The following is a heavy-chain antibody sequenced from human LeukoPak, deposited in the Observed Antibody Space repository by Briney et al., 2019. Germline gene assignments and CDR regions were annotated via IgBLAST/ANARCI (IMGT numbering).Heavy chain of an antibody. CDR1: GYTFTSYA. Sequence: ASVKVSCKASGYTFTSYAMNWVRQVPGQGLEWMGWINTKTGNPTYAQGFTGRFVLSLDTSVSTAYLQISSLKAEDTAVYYCARDYYYGSGGYYYMDVWGKGTTVTVS. J-gene: IGHJ6*03. V-gene: IGHV7-4-1*02. D-gene: IGHD3-10*01. CDR2: INTKTGNP. CDR3: ARDYYYGSGGYYYMDV.